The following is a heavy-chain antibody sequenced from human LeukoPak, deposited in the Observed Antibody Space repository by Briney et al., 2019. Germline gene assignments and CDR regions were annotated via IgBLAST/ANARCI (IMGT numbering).Heavy chain of an antibody. J-gene: IGHJ6*03. CDR3: ASRSDYDLYYYYYMDV. CDR1: GYSISSGYY. D-gene: IGHD3-3*01. Sequence: SETLSLTCAVSGYSISSGYYWGWIRQPPGKGLEWIGSIYHSGSTYYNPSLKSRVTISVDTSKNQFSLKLSSVTAADTAVYYCASRSDYDLYYYYYMDVWGKGPTVTVSS. CDR2: IYHSGST. V-gene: IGHV4-38-2*01.